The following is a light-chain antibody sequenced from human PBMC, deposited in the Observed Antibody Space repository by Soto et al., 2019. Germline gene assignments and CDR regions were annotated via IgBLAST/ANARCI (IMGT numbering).Light chain of an antibody. CDR3: QQYNNWPPIT. Sequence: DIIMKQSPATLSLSPGEGATLSCRASQSVSSNLAWYQQKPGQAPRLLIYGASTRASGIPARFSGSGSGTEFTLTISSLQSEDFAVYYCQQYNNWPPITFGQGTRLEIK. J-gene: IGKJ5*01. CDR1: QSVSSN. V-gene: IGKV3-15*01. CDR2: GAS.